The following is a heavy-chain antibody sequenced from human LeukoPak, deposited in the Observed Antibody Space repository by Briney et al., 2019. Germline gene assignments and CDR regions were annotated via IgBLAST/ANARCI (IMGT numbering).Heavy chain of an antibody. D-gene: IGHD3-3*01. V-gene: IGHV1-2*02. J-gene: IGHJ4*02. CDR3: ARDHFFSRVPKY. CDR1: GYTFTGYY. Sequence: GASVKVSCKASGYTFTGYYMHWVRQAPGQGLEWMGWINPNSGGTNYAQKLQGRVTMTTDTSTSTAYMELRSLRSDDTAVYYCARDHFFSRVPKYWGQGTLVTVSS. CDR2: INPNSGGT.